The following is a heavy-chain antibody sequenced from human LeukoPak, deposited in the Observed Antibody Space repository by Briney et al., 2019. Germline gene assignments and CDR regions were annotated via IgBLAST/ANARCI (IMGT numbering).Heavy chain of an antibody. CDR2: IYYSGST. CDR1: GGSISSYY. D-gene: IGHD3-9*01. Sequence: PSETLSLTCTVSGGSISSYYWSWIRQPPGKGLEWIGYIYYSGSTNYNPSLKSRVTISVDTPKNQFSLKLSSVTAADTAVYYCARHIPSVLRYFDWLLYPDAFDIWGQGTMVTVSS. V-gene: IGHV4-59*08. J-gene: IGHJ3*02. CDR3: ARHIPSVLRYFDWLLYPDAFDI.